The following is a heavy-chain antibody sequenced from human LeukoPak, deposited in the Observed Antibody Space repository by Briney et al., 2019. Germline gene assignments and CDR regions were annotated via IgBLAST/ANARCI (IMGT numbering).Heavy chain of an antibody. CDR2: SKNKASNYIT. J-gene: IGHJ4*02. Sequence: GGSLRLSCAASGFTFSDHYIDWVRQAPGKGLEWVGRSKNKASNYITQYAAFVQGRFTISRDNSKNSLYLQINSLKTEDTAVYYCARDSSGQGDYWGQGTLVTVSS. CDR1: GFTFSDHY. CDR3: ARDSSGQGDY. V-gene: IGHV3-72*01. D-gene: IGHD3-22*01.